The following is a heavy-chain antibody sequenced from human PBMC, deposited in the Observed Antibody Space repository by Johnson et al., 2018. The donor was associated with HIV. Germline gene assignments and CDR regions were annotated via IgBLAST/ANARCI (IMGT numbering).Heavy chain of an antibody. J-gene: IGHJ3*02. CDR1: GFTFDDYA. Sequence: VQLVESGGGLVQPGRSLRLSCVASGFTFDDYAMHWVRQAPGRGLEWVSGITWNSGEKDYADSVEGRFTISRDNTKNSLDLQMNSLRAEDTALYYCAKVKSWGLDAFDIWGQGTMVTVYS. CDR2: ITWNSGEK. D-gene: IGHD7-27*01. V-gene: IGHV3-9*01. CDR3: AKVKSWGLDAFDI.